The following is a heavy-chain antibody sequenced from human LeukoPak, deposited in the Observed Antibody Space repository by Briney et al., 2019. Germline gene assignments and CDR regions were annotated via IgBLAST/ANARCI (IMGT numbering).Heavy chain of an antibody. CDR2: INPNSGGT. D-gene: IGHD3-22*01. Sequence: KPGASVKVSCKASGYTFTGYYMHWVRQAPGQGLEWMGWINPNSGGTNYAQKFQGRVTMTRDTSISTAYMELSRLRSDDTAVYYCARDFGWDYYDSSGPGVYMDVWGKGTTVTVSS. J-gene: IGHJ6*03. V-gene: IGHV1-2*02. CDR3: ARDFGWDYYDSSGPGVYMDV. CDR1: GYTFTGYY.